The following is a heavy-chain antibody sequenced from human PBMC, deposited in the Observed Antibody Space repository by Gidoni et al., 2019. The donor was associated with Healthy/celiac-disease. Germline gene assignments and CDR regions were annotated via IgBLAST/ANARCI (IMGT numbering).Heavy chain of an antibody. J-gene: IGHJ5*02. CDR2: INHSGST. D-gene: IGHD3-10*01. Sequence: VQLQQCGAGLLQPSETLSLTCAVYGGSFSGYYWSWIRQPPGKGMEWIVEINHSGSTNYNPSLKSRVTISVDTSKNQFSLKLSAVTAADTAVYYCARVMVRGDATGWFDPWGQGTLVTVSS. CDR3: ARVMVRGDATGWFDP. V-gene: IGHV4-34*01. CDR1: GGSFSGYY.